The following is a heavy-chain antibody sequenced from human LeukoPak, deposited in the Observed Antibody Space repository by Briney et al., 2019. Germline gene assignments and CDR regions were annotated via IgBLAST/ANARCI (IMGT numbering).Heavy chain of an antibody. CDR3: ARLGLASAMDV. V-gene: IGHV3-48*02. CDR2: ITSGSSTI. CDR1: GFTFNTYS. Sequence: GGSLRLSCAASGFTFNTYSMNWVRQAPGKGLEWVSYITSGSSTIYYADSVKGRFTISRDNAKNSLYLQINSLTDEDTAVYYCARLGLASAMDVWGQGTTVTVSS. J-gene: IGHJ6*02. D-gene: IGHD3-3*02.